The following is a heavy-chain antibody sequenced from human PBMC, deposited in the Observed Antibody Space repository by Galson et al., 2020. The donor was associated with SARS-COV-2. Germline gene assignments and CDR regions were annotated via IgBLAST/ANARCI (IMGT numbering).Heavy chain of an antibody. V-gene: IGHV4-38-2*02. CDR3: ARAAELLLVVVIKGGWFDP. D-gene: IGHD3-22*01. CDR1: GYSISSGYY. Sequence: ASETLSLTCTVSGYSISSGYYWGWIRPPPGKGLEWIGSIYHSGSTYYNPSLKSRVTISVDTSKNQFSLKLSSVTAADTAVYYCARAAELLLVVVIKGGWFDPWGQGTLVTVSS. CDR2: IYHSGST. J-gene: IGHJ5*02.